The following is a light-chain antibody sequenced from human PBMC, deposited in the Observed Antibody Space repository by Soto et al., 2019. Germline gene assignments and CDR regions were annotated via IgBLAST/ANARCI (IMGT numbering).Light chain of an antibody. J-gene: IGLJ1*01. V-gene: IGLV1-36*01. CDR3: AAWDDFLNVYV. CDR2: YDD. CDR1: TSNIGNNG. Sequence: QSVLTQPPSVSEAPRQRVTISCSGSTSNIGNNGVIRYQQLPGKAPRLLIYYDDLLPSGVSDRFSGSKSGTSASLAISGLQSEDEADYYCAAWDDFLNVYVFGTGTKVTVL.